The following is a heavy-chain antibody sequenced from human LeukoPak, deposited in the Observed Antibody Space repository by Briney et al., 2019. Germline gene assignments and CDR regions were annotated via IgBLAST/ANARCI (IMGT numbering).Heavy chain of an antibody. J-gene: IGHJ4*01. Sequence: PSETLSLTCAVYGGSFSGYYWSWIRQPPGKGLEWIGEINHSGSTNYNPSLKSRVTISVDTSKNQFSLKLSSVTAADTAVYYCARGPTVTTRNDYWGQEPWSPSPQ. CDR2: INHSGST. D-gene: IGHD4-17*01. CDR3: ARGPTVTTRNDY. V-gene: IGHV4-34*01. CDR1: GGSFSGYY.